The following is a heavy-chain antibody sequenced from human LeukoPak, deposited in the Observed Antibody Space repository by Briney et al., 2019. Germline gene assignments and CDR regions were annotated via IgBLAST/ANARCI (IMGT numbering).Heavy chain of an antibody. CDR1: GYTFTSYG. J-gene: IGHJ6*02. D-gene: IGHD2/OR15-2a*01. Sequence: GASLKVSCKTSGYTFTSYGISWGRQAPGQGLKWMGWINAYNGNTNYAQKLQDRVTMTTDTSTSTAYMELRSLRSDDTAVYYCARGNYYGMDVWGQGTTVTVSS. CDR2: INAYNGNT. CDR3: ARGNYYGMDV. V-gene: IGHV1-18*01.